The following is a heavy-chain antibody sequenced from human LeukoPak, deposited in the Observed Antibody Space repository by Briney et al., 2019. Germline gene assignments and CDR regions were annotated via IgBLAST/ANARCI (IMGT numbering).Heavy chain of an antibody. J-gene: IGHJ4*02. CDR1: GFAFNNYG. Sequence: QTGRSLRLSCAASGFAFNNYGMHWVRQTPGKGLEWLALIWYDGTTKYYADSVKGRFTISRDNPDSTLFLQMSSLRAEDTAVYYRAKDLEKFDTSGFPAYWGQGTLVTVSS. D-gene: IGHD3-22*01. CDR2: IWYDGTTK. CDR3: AKDLEKFDTSGFPAY. V-gene: IGHV3-33*06.